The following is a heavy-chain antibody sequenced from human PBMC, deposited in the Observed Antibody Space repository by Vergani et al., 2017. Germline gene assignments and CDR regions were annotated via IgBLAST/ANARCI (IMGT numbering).Heavy chain of an antibody. V-gene: IGHV3-13*01. D-gene: IGHD1-1*01. CDR2: IGVDGDR. CDR3: AKEFCGTGNCYGWNHLEV. CDR1: GFTFSSND. J-gene: IGHJ6*04. Sequence: EVQLLQSGGGVIQPGGSLRLSCTVSGFTFSSNDFHWVRQTAGKGLEWVSSIGVDGDRYYSDSVKGRFTISRDNGQSYLYLDMDNLRVEDTAVYFCAKEFCGTGNCYGWNHLEVWGEGTSVTVSS.